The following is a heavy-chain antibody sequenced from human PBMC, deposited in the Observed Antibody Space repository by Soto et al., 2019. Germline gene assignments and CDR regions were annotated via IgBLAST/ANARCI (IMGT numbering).Heavy chain of an antibody. J-gene: IGHJ1*01. CDR3: AGYSNSWSKYVKH. Sequence: SETQSLTCAVYGGSFSGYCWSWIRQTPGERLEWVGDICHGGGANYNPSLKSRVSFSMDPSKNQFSLKLNSVMAADTAVYYCAGYSNSWSKYVKHWGRGSLVTVSS. V-gene: IGHV4-34*01. CDR2: ICHGGGA. D-gene: IGHD6-13*01. CDR1: GGSFSGYC.